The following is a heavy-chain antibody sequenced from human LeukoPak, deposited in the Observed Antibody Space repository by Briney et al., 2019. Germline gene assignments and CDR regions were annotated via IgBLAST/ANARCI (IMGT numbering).Heavy chain of an antibody. Sequence: SETLSLTCTVSGGSISSYYWSWIRQPAGKGLEWIGRIYTSGSTNYNPSLKSRVTMSVDTSKNQFSLKLSSVTAADPAVYYCAGEQWRDFNGSAPGGQETRVTVSS. CDR2: IYTSGST. V-gene: IGHV4-4*07. J-gene: IGHJ5*02. CDR3: AGEQWRDFNGSAP. D-gene: IGHD6-19*01. CDR1: GGSISSYY.